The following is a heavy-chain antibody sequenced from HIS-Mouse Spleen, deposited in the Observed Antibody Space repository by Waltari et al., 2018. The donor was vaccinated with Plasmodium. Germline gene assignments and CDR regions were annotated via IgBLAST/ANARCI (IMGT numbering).Heavy chain of an antibody. D-gene: IGHD3-9*01. CDR3: AREPYDILTGYYDAFDI. V-gene: IGHV4-59*01. Sequence: STNYNPSLKSRVTISVDTSKNQFSLKLSSVTAADTAVYYCAREPYDILTGYYDAFDIWGQGTMVTVSS. J-gene: IGHJ3*02. CDR2: ST.